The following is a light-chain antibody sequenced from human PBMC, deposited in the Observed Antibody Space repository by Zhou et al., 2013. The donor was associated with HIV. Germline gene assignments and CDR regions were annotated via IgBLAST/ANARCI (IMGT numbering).Light chain of an antibody. CDR1: QSIGTW. Sequence: DIQMTQSPSTLSASVGDRVTITCRASQSIGTWLAWYQHKAGRAPKLLIYKASSLQSGVPPRFSGSGSGTEFTLTISSLQPDDFATFYCQNYNNYMWTFGQGTKVEIK. CDR2: KAS. J-gene: IGKJ1*01. V-gene: IGKV1-5*03. CDR3: QNYNNYMWT.